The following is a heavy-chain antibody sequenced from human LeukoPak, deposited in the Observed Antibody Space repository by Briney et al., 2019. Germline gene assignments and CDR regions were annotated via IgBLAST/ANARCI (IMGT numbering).Heavy chain of an antibody. CDR2: INHSGST. Sequence: PSETLSLTCAVYGGSFSGYYWSWIRQPPGKGLEWIGEINHSGSTNYNPSLKSRVTISVDTSKNQFSLKLSSVTAADTAVYYWARGQAATSFVGINWFDPWGQGTLVTVSS. V-gene: IGHV4-34*01. CDR3: ARGQAATSFVGINWFDP. D-gene: IGHD2-15*01. CDR1: GGSFSGYY. J-gene: IGHJ5*02.